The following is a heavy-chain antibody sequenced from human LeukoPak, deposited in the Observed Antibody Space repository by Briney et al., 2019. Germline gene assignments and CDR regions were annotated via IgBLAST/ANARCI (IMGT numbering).Heavy chain of an antibody. J-gene: IGHJ6*02. CDR3: ARANTPHYYYAMDV. V-gene: IGHV4-4*07. CDR1: GGSISSYY. CDR2: IYSSGVT. Sequence: SQTLSLTCTVSGGSISSYYWSWFRQPAGKGLEWIGRIYSSGVTNYSPSLKSRVTMSVDTSKNQFSLKLSSVTAADTAVYYCARANTPHYYYAMDVWGQGTTVTVSS. D-gene: IGHD2-2*02.